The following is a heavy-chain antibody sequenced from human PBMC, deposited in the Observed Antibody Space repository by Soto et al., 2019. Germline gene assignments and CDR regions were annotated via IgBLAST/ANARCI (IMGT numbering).Heavy chain of an antibody. V-gene: IGHV3-7*01. D-gene: IGHD2-15*01. J-gene: IGHJ3*02. CDR2: IKQDGSEK. CDR3: ARVRVAAPYAFAI. CDR1: GFSFSNYY. Sequence: PGGSLRLCCVASGFSFSNYYMNWVRQAPGKGLEWVANIKQDGSEKYYVDSVKGRFTISRDNAQNSLSLQVNSLRAEDTAVYYCARVRVAAPYAFAIWGQGTMVTVSS.